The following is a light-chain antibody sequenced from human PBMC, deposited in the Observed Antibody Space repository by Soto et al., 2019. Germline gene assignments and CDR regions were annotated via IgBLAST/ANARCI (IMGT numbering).Light chain of an antibody. Sequence: QSVLTQPPSASGTPGQTVTISCYGSSSNIGTNIVTWYQQLPGTAPRLLIYANDQRPSGVPDRFSGSKSGTSASLAISGLQFEDAADYFCSVWDESLNAWRVSGPGTKVTVL. CDR2: AND. CDR1: SSNIGTNI. V-gene: IGLV1-44*01. CDR3: SVWDESLNAWRV. J-gene: IGLJ1*01.